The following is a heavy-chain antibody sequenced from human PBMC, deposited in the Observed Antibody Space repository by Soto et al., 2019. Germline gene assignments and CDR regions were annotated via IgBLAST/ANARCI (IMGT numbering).Heavy chain of an antibody. D-gene: IGHD6-13*01. CDR3: ARAGSSWYGGMDV. Sequence: QVQLQQSGPGLVKPSQTLSLTCAISGDSVSSNSGGWNWIRQSPSRGLEWLGRTYYRSKWYNDYAVSVKSRIAIIPDTSKNQFSLQLNSVTPEDTAVYYCARAGSSWYGGMDVWGQGTTVTVSS. CDR2: TYYRSKWYN. J-gene: IGHJ6*02. V-gene: IGHV6-1*01. CDR1: GDSVSSNSGG.